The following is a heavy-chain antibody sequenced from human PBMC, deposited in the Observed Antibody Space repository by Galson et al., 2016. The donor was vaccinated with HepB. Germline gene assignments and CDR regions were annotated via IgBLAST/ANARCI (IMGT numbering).Heavy chain of an antibody. CDR3: AREKGTGIVVVNIGLGYGMDV. J-gene: IGHJ6*02. Sequence: SLRLSCAASGFTFSRNGMHWVRQAPGKGLEWVAIISYDGSNKYYTDSVKGRFTISRDNSKNTLYLQMDSLRAEDTAVYYCAREKGTGIVVVNIGLGYGMDVWGQGTTVTVSS. V-gene: IGHV3-30*03. CDR1: GFTFSRNG. CDR2: ISYDGSNK. D-gene: IGHD3-22*01.